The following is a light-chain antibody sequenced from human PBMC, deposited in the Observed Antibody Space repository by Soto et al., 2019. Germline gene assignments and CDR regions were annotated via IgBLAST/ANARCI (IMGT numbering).Light chain of an antibody. Sequence: DIQMTQSPATLSASVGDRVTITCRASQSVRSWLAWYQQKPGTAPKLLIFDASRLESGVPSRFSGSASGTEFTLTISGLQPDDFATYYCQQYNSYSFGQGTKVDIK. CDR2: DAS. J-gene: IGKJ1*01. CDR1: QSVRSW. CDR3: QQYNSYS. V-gene: IGKV1-5*01.